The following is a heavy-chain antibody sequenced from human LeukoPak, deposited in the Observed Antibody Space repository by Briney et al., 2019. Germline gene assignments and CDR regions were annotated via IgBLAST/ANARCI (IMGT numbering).Heavy chain of an antibody. CDR1: GFTVSSSY. Sequence: PGGSLRLSCAASGFTVSSSYMSWVRQAPGKGLEWVSVIYSGGSTYYADSVKGRFTISRDNSKNTLYLQMNSLRAEDTAVYYCARPGYSSSWYYFDYWGQGTLVTVSS. CDR3: ARPGYSSSWYYFDY. CDR2: IYSGGST. J-gene: IGHJ4*02. D-gene: IGHD6-13*01. V-gene: IGHV3-66*04.